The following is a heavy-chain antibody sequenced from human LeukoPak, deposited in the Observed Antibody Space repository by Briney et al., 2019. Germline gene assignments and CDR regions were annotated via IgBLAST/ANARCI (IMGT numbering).Heavy chain of an antibody. D-gene: IGHD6-6*01. Sequence: YAASVKGRFTISRDNSKNTLYLQMNSLRAEDTAVYYCAEYDYGDVWGQGTLVTVSS. V-gene: IGHV3-30*01. CDR3: AEYDYGDV. J-gene: IGHJ4*02.